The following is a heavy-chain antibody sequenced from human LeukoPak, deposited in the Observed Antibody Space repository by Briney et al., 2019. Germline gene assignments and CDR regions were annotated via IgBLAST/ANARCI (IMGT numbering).Heavy chain of an antibody. D-gene: IGHD2-2*01. CDR2: IYSGGST. CDR3: ASGLGYCTSTTCLLPFDY. Sequence: PGGSLRLSCAASGFTVSTYYMTWVRQAPGKGLECVSVIYSGGSTCYADSVKGRFTVSRDNSKNTLYLQMNSLRAEDTAMYYCASGLGYCTSTTCLLPFDYWGQGTLVTVSS. CDR1: GFTVSTYY. J-gene: IGHJ4*02. V-gene: IGHV3-53*01.